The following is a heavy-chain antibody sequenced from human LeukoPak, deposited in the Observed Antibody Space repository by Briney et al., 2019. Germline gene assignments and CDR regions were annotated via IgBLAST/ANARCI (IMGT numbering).Heavy chain of an antibody. V-gene: IGHV3-30*18. CDR1: GFTFSSYG. Sequence: PGRSLRLSCAASGFTFSSYGMHWVRQAPGNGLEWVAVISYDGSNKYYADSVKGRFTISRDNSKNTLYVQMNSLRAEDTAVYYCAKDPHYDILTGYYTYFDYRGQGTLVTVSS. J-gene: IGHJ4*02. D-gene: IGHD3-9*01. CDR2: ISYDGSNK. CDR3: AKDPHYDILTGYYTYFDY.